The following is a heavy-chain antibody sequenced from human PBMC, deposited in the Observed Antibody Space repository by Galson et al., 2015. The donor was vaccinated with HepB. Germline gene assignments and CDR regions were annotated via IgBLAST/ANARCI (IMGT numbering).Heavy chain of an antibody. CDR2: ITSSSNSI. Sequence: SLRLSCAASGFTFSSHSLSWVRQAPGKGLEWLSYITSSSNSIYYIDSVKGRFTISRDNAKSSLHLQMNNLRVEDTAVYYCVGDREGRGSDWEGVIDSWGQGTLVTVSS. V-gene: IGHV3-48*01. D-gene: IGHD3-9*01. CDR1: GFTFSSHS. J-gene: IGHJ4*02. CDR3: VGDREGRGSDWEGVIDS.